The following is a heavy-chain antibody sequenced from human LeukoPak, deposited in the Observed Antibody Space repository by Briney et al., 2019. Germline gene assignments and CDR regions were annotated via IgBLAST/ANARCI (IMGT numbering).Heavy chain of an antibody. CDR3: ARVYSSGWYRFPVVDY. J-gene: IGHJ4*02. CDR2: INHSGST. Sequence: SETLSLTCAVYGGSFSGYYWSWIRQPPGKGLEWIGEINHSGSTNYNPSLKSRVTISVDTSKNQFSLKLSSVTAADTAVYYCARVYSSGWYRFPVVDYWGQGTLVTVSS. CDR1: GGSFSGYY. V-gene: IGHV4-34*01. D-gene: IGHD6-13*01.